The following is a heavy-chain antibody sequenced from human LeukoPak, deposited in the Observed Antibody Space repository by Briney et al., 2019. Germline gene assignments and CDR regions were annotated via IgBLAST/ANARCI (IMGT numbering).Heavy chain of an antibody. J-gene: IGHJ6*02. CDR3: ARGVGAVGSSGWYARYYYCGMDV. CDR1: GFTFNNYA. D-gene: IGHD6-19*01. Sequence: HPGGSLRLSCAASGFTFNNYAMTWVRQAPGKGLEWVAVIWYDGSNKYYADSVKGRFTISRDNSKNTLYLQMNSLRAEDTAVYYCARGVGAVGSSGWYARYYYCGMDVWGQGTTVTVSS. CDR2: IWYDGSNK. V-gene: IGHV3-33*08.